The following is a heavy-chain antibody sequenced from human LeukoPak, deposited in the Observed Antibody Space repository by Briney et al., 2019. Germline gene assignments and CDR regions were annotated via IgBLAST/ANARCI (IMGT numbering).Heavy chain of an antibody. CDR1: GFIFDDYA. CDR3: AKDMSIGRWHQLAS. J-gene: IGHJ4*02. V-gene: IGHV3-9*01. D-gene: IGHD6-13*01. CDR2: ISWNSGTI. Sequence: PGRSLRLSCAGSGFIFDDYAIHWVRQAPGKGLEWVSGISWNSGTIDYADSVKGRFTISRDNAKNSVYLQMNSLRVEDTALYYCAKDMSIGRWHQLASWGQGTPVTVSS.